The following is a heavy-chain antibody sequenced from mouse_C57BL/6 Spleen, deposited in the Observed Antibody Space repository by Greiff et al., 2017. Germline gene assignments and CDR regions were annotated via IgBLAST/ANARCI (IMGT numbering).Heavy chain of an antibody. D-gene: IGHD3-3*01. V-gene: IGHV1-52*01. Sequence: QVQLQQSGAELVRPGSSVKLSCKASGYTFTSYWMHWVKQRPIQGLEWIGNIDPSDSETHYNQKFKDKATLTVDKSSSTAYMQLSSLTSEDSAVYYCARWGTEYFDYWGQGTTLTVSS. CDR3: ARWGTEYFDY. CDR2: IDPSDSET. CDR1: GYTFTSYW. J-gene: IGHJ2*01.